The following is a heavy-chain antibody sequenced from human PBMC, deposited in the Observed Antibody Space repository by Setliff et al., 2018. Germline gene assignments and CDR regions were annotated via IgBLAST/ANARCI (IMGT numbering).Heavy chain of an antibody. CDR2: IYYSGST. Sequence: PSETMSLTCTVSGGSISSSSYYWGWIRQPPGKGLEWIGSIYYSGSTYYNPSLKSRVTISVDTSKNQFSLKLSSVTAADTAVYYCARGKELITMIVVVTSGAFHIWGQGTMVTVSS. J-gene: IGHJ3*02. CDR3: ARGKELITMIVVVTSGAFHI. D-gene: IGHD3-22*01. V-gene: IGHV4-39*07. CDR1: GGSISSSSYY.